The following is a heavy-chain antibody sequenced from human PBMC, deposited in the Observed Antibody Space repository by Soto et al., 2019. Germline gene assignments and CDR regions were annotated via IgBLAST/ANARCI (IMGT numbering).Heavy chain of an antibody. CDR3: ARHAITNNWFDP. CDR2: IYYSGST. CDR1: GGSISGTTYY. V-gene: IGHV4-39*01. J-gene: IGHJ5*02. Sequence: SETLSLTCTVSGGSISGTTYYWGWIRQPPGKGLEWIGSIYYSGSTYYNPSLKSRVTISVDTSKNQFSLKLSSVTAADTAVYYCARHAITNNWFDPWGQGTLVTVSS. D-gene: IGHD2-2*01.